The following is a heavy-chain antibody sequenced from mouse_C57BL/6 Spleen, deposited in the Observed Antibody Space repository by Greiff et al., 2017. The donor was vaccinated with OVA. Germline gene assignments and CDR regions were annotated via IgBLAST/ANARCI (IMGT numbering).Heavy chain of an antibody. CDR1: GFSLTSYG. CDR2: IWSGGST. J-gene: IGHJ3*01. D-gene: IGHD3-2*02. Sequence: QVQLKESGPGLVQPSQSLSITCTVSGFSLTSYGVHWVRQSPGKGLEWLGVIWSGGSTDYNAAFISRLSISKDNSKSQVFFKMNSLQADDTAIYYCARPSGGAWFAYWGQGTLVTVSA. CDR3: ARPSGGAWFAY. V-gene: IGHV2-2*01.